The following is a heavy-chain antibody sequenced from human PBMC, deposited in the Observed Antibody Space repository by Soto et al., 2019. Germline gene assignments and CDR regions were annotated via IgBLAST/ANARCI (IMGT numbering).Heavy chain of an antibody. V-gene: IGHV1-24*01. CDR2: FDPEDGET. CDR3: ATVTGGYCSSTSCWYYFDY. Sequence: ASVKVSCKVSGYTLTELSMHWVRQAPGKGLEWMGGFDPEDGETIYAQKFQGRVTMTEDTSTDTAYMELSSLRSEDTAVYYCATVTGGYCSSTSCWYYFDYWGQGTLVTVSS. D-gene: IGHD2-2*01. CDR1: GYTLTELS. J-gene: IGHJ4*02.